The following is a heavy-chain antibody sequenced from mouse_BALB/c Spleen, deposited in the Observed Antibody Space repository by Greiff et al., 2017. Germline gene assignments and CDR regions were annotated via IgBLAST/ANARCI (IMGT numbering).Heavy chain of an antibody. CDR1: GFTFSSYG. J-gene: IGHJ4*01. CDR2: ISSGGSYT. CDR3: ARRMTLYAMDY. V-gene: IGHV5-6*02. Sequence: EVKLVESGGDLVKPGGSLKLSCAASGFTFSSYGMSWVRQTPDKRLEWVATISSGGSYTYYPDSVKGRFTISRDNAKNTLYLQMSSLKSEDTAMYYCARRMTLYAMDYWGQGTSVTVSS.